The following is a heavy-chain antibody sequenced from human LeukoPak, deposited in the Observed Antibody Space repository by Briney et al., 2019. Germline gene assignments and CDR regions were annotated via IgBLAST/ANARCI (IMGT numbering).Heavy chain of an antibody. CDR1: GFTFSSYG. CDR3: ARDPTAYYDSSGYYLNTIDY. Sequence: GGSLRLSCAASGFTFSSYGMHWVRQAPGKGLEWVAVIWYDGSNKYYADSVKGRFTISRDNSKETLYLQMNSVRAEDTAVYYCARDPTAYYDSSGYYLNTIDYWGQGTLVTVSS. CDR2: IWYDGSNK. V-gene: IGHV3-33*01. J-gene: IGHJ4*02. D-gene: IGHD3-22*01.